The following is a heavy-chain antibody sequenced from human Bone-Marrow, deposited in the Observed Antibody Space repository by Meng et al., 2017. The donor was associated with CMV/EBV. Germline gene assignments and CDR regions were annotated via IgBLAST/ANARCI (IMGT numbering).Heavy chain of an antibody. D-gene: IGHD4-17*01. Sequence: GESLKISCVGSGFTFSNSYMSWVRQAPGQGLEWVATIWPDGGTIHYLKSVRGRFTISRDNAKNSLSLQMNSLRAEDTAVYYCAILLGWVTTYDYWGQGTRVTVSS. J-gene: IGHJ4*02. CDR2: IWPDGGTI. CDR3: AILLGWVTTYDY. V-gene: IGHV3-7*01. CDR1: GFTFSNSY.